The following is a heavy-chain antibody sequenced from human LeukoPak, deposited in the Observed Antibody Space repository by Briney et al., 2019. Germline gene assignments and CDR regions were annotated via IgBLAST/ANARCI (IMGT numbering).Heavy chain of an antibody. J-gene: IGHJ4*02. D-gene: IGHD3-22*01. V-gene: IGHV3-7*03. Sequence: PGGSLRVSCAASGLTFTTYWMSWVRQPPGKGLEWVANIKQDGSEKYYVDSVKGRFTISRDNAKNSLYLQVNSLRAEDTALYYCARNFGGGDSSGPYYWGQGTLVTVSS. CDR2: IKQDGSEK. CDR1: GLTFTTYW. CDR3: ARNFGGGDSSGPYY.